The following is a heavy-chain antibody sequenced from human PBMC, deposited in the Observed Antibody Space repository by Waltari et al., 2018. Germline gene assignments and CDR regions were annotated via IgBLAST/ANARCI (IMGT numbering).Heavy chain of an antibody. CDR1: GASFGSNY. V-gene: IGHV4-59*12. CDR2: IYHSGNT. D-gene: IGHD1-26*01. J-gene: IGHJ3*01. CDR3: ARVGGTYGNSFDL. Sequence: QVQLQESGPGLVKPSETLSLTCTIPGASFGSNYWGWIRQTPGRALEYVAYIYHSGNTNCNPSLNSRVTITEDASQNQFTLELSSVTAADTAVYFCARVGGTYGNSFDLWGQGTMVTVSS.